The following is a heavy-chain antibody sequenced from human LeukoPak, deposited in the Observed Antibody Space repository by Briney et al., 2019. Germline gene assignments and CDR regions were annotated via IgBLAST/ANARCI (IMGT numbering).Heavy chain of an antibody. CDR1: GFTFSSYA. D-gene: IGHD5-18*01. V-gene: IGHV3-23*01. J-gene: IGHJ4*02. CDR3: AKGGGIYSYGSLDY. Sequence: GGSLRLSCAASGFTFSSYAMSWVRQAPGKGLEWVSAISGSGGSTYYADSVKGRFTISRDNSKNTLHLQMNSLRAEDTAVYYCAKGGGIYSYGSLDYWGQGTLVTVSS. CDR2: ISGSGGST.